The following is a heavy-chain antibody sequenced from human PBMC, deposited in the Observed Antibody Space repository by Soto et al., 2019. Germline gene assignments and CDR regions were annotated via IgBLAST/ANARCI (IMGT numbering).Heavy chain of an antibody. J-gene: IGHJ4*02. V-gene: IGHV4-34*01. CDR3: ARELVDDYGDPFDY. D-gene: IGHD4-17*01. CDR1: GGSFSGYY. CDR2: INHSGST. Sequence: KASETLSLTCAVYGGSFSGYYWSWIRQPPGKGLEWIGEINHSGSTNYNPSLKSRVTISVDTSKNQFSLKLSSVTAADTAVYYCARELVDDYGDPFDYWGQGTLVTVSS.